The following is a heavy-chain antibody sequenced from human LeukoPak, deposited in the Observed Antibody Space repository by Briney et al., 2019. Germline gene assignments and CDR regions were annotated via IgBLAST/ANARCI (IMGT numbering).Heavy chain of an antibody. CDR3: SRENGAFTSFGY. Sequence: SETLSLTCGVSGGSISKTNWWSWVRQPPGQGLEWIGEISLTGLTHYNPSLESRVTVSLDKSKNQLSLNLTSATAADTPVYYCSRENGAFTSFGYWRQGTLVTVLS. V-gene: IGHV4-4*02. D-gene: IGHD2-8*01. J-gene: IGHJ4*02. CDR2: ISLTGLT. CDR1: GGSISKTNW.